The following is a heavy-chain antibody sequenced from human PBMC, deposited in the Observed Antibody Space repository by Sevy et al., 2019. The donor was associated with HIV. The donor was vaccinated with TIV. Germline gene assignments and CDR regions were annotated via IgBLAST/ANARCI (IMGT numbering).Heavy chain of an antibody. D-gene: IGHD3-10*01. J-gene: IGHJ4*02. CDR2: ISGGGSNT. CDR3: AKDTYASGSSWGFDY. CDR1: GFTFSDYA. Sequence: GGSLRLSCAASGFTFSDYAMNWVRQAPGEGLEWVSWISGGGSNTFSIDSLKGRFTISRDNSKNTLYLQINSLRAEDTAGYYCAKDTYASGSSWGFDYWGQGALVTVSS. V-gene: IGHV3-23*01.